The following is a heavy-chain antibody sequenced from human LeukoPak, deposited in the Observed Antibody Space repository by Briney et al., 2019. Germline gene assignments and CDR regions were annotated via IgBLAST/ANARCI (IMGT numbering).Heavy chain of an antibody. J-gene: IGHJ5*02. V-gene: IGHV4-4*07. D-gene: IGHD2-2*01. CDR1: GGSINSYY. CDR3: ARVQYLRTDWFDP. CDR2: IYSSGST. Sequence: SETLSLTXTVSGGSINSYYWSWIRQPAGKGLEWIGRIYSSGSTTYNPSLKSRVTMSVDTSKNQFSLRLSSVTAADTAVYYCARVQYLRTDWFDPWGQGTLVTVSS.